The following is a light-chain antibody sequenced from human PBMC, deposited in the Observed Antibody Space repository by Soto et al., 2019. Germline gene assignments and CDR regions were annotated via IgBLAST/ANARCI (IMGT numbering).Light chain of an antibody. CDR1: SSNIGARYD. CDR2: GNN. V-gene: IGLV1-40*01. Sequence: QSVLTQPPSVSGSLGQRVTISCTGSSSNIGARYDVHWYQQLPGTAPKLLIYGNNNRPSGVPDRFSGSKSGTSASLAITGLQAEDEADYYCQAYDSSLSGFGFGSGTKLTVL. J-gene: IGLJ1*01. CDR3: QAYDSSLSGFG.